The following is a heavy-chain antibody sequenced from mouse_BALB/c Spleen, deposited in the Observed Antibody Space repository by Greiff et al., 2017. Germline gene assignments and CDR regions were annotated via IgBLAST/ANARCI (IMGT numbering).Heavy chain of an antibody. CDR2: IYPYNGGT. J-gene: IGHJ2*01. CDR3: ARWGNYYFDY. V-gene: IGHV1S29*02. D-gene: IGHD2-1*01. Sequence: EVKVVESGPELVKPGASVKISCKASGYTFTDYNMHWVKQSHGKSLEWIGYIYPYNGGTGYNQKFKSKATLTVDNSSSTAYMELRSLTSEDSAVYYCARWGNYYFDYWGQGTTLTVSS. CDR1: GYTFTDYN.